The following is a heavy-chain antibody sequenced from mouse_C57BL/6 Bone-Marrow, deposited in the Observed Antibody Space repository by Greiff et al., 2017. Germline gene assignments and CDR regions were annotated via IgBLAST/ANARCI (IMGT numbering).Heavy chain of an antibody. Sequence: EVQLQQSGAELVRPGASVKLSCTASGFNIKDDYMHWVKQRPEQGLEWIGWIDPENGDTEYASKFQGKATITADTSSNTAYLQLSSLTSEDTAVYYCTTGLQSFTWFAYWGQGTLVTVSA. CDR1: GFNIKDDY. CDR3: TTGLQSFTWFAY. CDR2: IDPENGDT. D-gene: IGHD3-1*01. J-gene: IGHJ3*01. V-gene: IGHV14-4*01.